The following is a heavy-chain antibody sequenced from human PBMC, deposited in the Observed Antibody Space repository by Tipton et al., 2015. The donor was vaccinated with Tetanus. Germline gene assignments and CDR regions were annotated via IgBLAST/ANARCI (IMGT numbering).Heavy chain of an antibody. CDR1: GGSFSVYY. CDR2: INHSRNI. V-gene: IGHV4-34*01. D-gene: IGHD4-11*01. Sequence: TLSLTCAVYGGSFSVYYWSWIRQPPGKGLEWIGEINHSRNINNNPSLKSRVTISIDTSKNQFSLKLSSVTAADTGVYYCAKRDYKKGNGFDPWGQGIPVTVSS. J-gene: IGHJ5*02. CDR3: AKRDYKKGNGFDP.